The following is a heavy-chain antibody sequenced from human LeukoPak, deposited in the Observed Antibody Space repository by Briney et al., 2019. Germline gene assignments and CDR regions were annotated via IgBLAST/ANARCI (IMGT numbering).Heavy chain of an antibody. CDR3: ARGIYGDPVAFDS. CDR2: LKSDGSTA. V-gene: IGHV3-74*03. J-gene: IGHJ4*02. CDR1: GFTFSSFN. Sequence: GGTLRLSCAASGFTFSSFNMHWVRQAPGKGLVWVSRLKSDGSTAMYADSVQGRFTISRYNARNTVHLLMSSLTVEDTGVYYCARGIYGDPVAFDSWGQGALVTVSS. D-gene: IGHD4-17*01.